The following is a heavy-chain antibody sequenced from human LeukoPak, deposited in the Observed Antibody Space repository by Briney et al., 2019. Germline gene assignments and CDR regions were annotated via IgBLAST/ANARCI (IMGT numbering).Heavy chain of an antibody. Sequence: GESLKISCKGSGYSFTSYWIGWVCQMPGKGLEWMGIIYPGDSDTRYSPSFQGQVTISADKSISTAYPQWSSLKASDTAMYYCARRPQIIGDYYFDYWGQGTLVTVSS. CDR2: IYPGDSDT. CDR3: ARRPQIIGDYYFDY. V-gene: IGHV5-51*01. D-gene: IGHD4-17*01. CDR1: GYSFTSYW. J-gene: IGHJ4*02.